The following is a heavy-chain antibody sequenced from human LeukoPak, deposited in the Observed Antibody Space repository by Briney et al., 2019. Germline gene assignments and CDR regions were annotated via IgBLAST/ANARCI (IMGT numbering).Heavy chain of an antibody. CDR3: ARDDIAGGDY. CDR2: INPNSGGT. Sequence: ASVKVSCKVSGYTLTELSMHWVRQAPGQGLEWMGWINPNSGGTNYAQKFQGRVTMTRDTSISTAYMELSRLRSDDTAVYYCARDDIAGGDYWGQGTLVTVSS. J-gene: IGHJ4*02. V-gene: IGHV1-2*02. CDR1: GYTLTELS. D-gene: IGHD6-13*01.